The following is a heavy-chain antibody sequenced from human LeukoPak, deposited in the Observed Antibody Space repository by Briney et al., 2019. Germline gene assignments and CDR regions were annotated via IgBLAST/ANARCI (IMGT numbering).Heavy chain of an antibody. CDR2: IYYGGST. V-gene: IGHV4-61*01. D-gene: IGHD5-18*01. Sequence: SETLSLTCTVSGGSVSSGSYYWSWIRQPPGKGLEWIGYIYYGGSTNYNPSLKSRVTISVDTSKNQFSLKLSSVTAADTAVYYCARDSVERGYSYGHRIDYWGQGTLVTVSS. CDR1: GGSVSSGSYY. J-gene: IGHJ4*02. CDR3: ARDSVERGYSYGHRIDY.